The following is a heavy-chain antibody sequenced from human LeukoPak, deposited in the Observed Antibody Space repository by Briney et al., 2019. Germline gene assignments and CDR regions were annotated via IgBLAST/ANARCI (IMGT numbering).Heavy chain of an antibody. CDR2: ISSSSSTI. J-gene: IGHJ4*02. Sequence: GGSLRLSCAASGFTFSSYSMNWVRQAPGKGLEWVSYISSSSSTIYYADSVKGRFTISRDNAKNSLYLQMNSLRAEDTAVYYCARGIPRFYDSSGYDLLDYWGQGTLVTVSS. CDR3: ARGIPRFYDSSGYDLLDY. V-gene: IGHV3-48*04. D-gene: IGHD3-22*01. CDR1: GFTFSSYS.